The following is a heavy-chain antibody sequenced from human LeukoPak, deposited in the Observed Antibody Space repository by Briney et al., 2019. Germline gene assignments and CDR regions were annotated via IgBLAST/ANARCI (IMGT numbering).Heavy chain of an antibody. CDR3: VRRGDASSGGGDHDF. CDR2: IGGSGDKT. J-gene: IGHJ4*02. V-gene: IGHV3-23*01. CDR1: GFTFNRNA. Sequence: GGSLRLSCAASGFTFNRNAISWVRQAPGKGLEWVSTIGGSGDKTFYADSVKGRFTISRDNSKNMVHLQMNSLTGEDTALYYCVRRGDASSGGGDHDFWGRGALVTVSS. D-gene: IGHD6-19*01.